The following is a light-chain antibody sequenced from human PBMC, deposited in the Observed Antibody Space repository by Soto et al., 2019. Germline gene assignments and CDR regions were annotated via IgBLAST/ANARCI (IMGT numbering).Light chain of an antibody. CDR1: SSDVGGYHY. Sequence: QSALTQPASVSGSPGQSITISCTGTSSDVGGYHYVSWYQQHPGKAPKLIIYEVSNRPSGVSNRFSGSKSGNTASLTISGLQAEYEADYYFCSYTPRSTWVFGGGTKVTVL. V-gene: IGLV2-14*01. CDR3: CSYTPRSTWV. CDR2: EVS. J-gene: IGLJ3*02.